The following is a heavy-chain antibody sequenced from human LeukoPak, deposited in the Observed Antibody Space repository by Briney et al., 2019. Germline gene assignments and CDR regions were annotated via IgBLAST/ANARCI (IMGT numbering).Heavy chain of an antibody. CDR2: INHSGST. CDR3: ARRPRNIVVVAAIKRVIWYFDL. V-gene: IGHV4-34*01. Sequence: SETLSLTCAVYGGSFSGYYWSWIRQPPGKGLEWIGEINHSGSTNYNPSLKSRVTISVDTSKNQFSLKLSSVTAADTAVYYCARRPRNIVVVAAIKRVIWYFDLWGRGTLVTVSS. J-gene: IGHJ2*01. D-gene: IGHD2-21*02. CDR1: GGSFSGYY.